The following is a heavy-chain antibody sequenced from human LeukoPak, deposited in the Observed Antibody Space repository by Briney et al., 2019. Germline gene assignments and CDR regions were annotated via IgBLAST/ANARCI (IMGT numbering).Heavy chain of an antibody. Sequence: PSETLSLTCAVYGGSFSGYYWSWIRQPPGKGLEWIGEINHSGSTNYNPSLRSRVTISVDTSKNQLSLKLSSVTAADTAVYYCARGTSSWYFGTDAFDIWGQGTMVTVSS. V-gene: IGHV4-34*01. J-gene: IGHJ3*02. CDR2: INHSGST. CDR1: GGSFSGYY. CDR3: ARGTSSWYFGTDAFDI. D-gene: IGHD6-13*01.